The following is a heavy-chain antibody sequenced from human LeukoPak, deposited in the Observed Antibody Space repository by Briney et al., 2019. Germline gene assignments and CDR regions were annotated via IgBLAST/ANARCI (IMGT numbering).Heavy chain of an antibody. Sequence: YETLTLTCAVYGGSFSGYSWSWIRQPPGKGLEWIGEINHSGSTNYNPSLKSRVTISVDTSKKQFSLKLSSVTAADTAVYYCARGRLLMWFDPWGQGTLVTVSS. V-gene: IGHV4-34*01. CDR1: GGSFSGYS. J-gene: IGHJ5*02. CDR2: INHSGST. D-gene: IGHD3-16*01. CDR3: ARGRLLMWFDP.